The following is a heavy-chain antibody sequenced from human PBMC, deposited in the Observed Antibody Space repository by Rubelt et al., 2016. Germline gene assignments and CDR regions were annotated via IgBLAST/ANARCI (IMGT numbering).Heavy chain of an antibody. J-gene: IGHJ4*02. D-gene: IGHD4-23*01. CDR2: ISGSGIT. Sequence: VQLVESGGGVVQPGRSLRLSCAASGFSFSSYVMTWVRQAPGKGLEWVSGISGSGITYYADSVKGRFTISRDNAKNSRYLQMNSLRAEDTAGYYCARVPTASTVVTTYWGQGTLVTVSS. CDR3: ARVPTASTVVTTY. V-gene: IGHV3-23*04. CDR1: GFSFSSYV.